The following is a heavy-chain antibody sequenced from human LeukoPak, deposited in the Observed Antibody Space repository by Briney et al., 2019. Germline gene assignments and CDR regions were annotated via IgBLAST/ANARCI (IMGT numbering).Heavy chain of an antibody. CDR2: INPSGGST. D-gene: IGHD3-10*01. V-gene: IGHV1-46*01. CDR1: GYTFTSYY. Sequence: ASVKVSCKASGYTFTSYYMHWVRQAPGQGLEWMGIINPSGGSTSYAQKFQGRVTMTRDTSTSTVYMELSSLRSEDTAVYYCARASSRMVRGVITAFDYWGQGTLVTVSS. J-gene: IGHJ4*02. CDR3: ARASSRMVRGVITAFDY.